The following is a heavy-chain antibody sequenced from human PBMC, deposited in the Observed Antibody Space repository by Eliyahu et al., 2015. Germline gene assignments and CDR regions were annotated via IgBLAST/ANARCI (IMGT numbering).Heavy chain of an antibody. CDR3: AKASLAWVEYGDHGFDY. CDR2: ISYDGSNK. D-gene: IGHD4-17*01. V-gene: IGHV3-30*18. Sequence: QVQLVESGGGVVQPGRSLRLSCAASGFTFSXYGMHWVRQAPGKGLEWVTVISYDGSNKYYADSVKGRFAISRDNSKNTLYLQMNSLRAEDTAVYYCAKASLAWVEYGDHGFDYWGQGTLVTVSS. CDR1: GFTFSXYG. J-gene: IGHJ4*02.